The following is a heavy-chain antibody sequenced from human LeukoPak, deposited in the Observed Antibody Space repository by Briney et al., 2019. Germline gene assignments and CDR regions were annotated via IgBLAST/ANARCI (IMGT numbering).Heavy chain of an antibody. CDR3: ARSEAEGRYDSSGYYFY. CDR1: GFTFSSYS. V-gene: IGHV3-21*01. Sequence: GGSLRLSCAASGFTFSSYSMNWVRQAPGKGLEWVSSISSSSSYIYYADPVKGRFTIPRDNAKNSLYLQMNSLRAEDTAVYYCARSEAEGRYDSSGYYFYWGQGTLVTVSS. CDR2: ISSSSSYI. J-gene: IGHJ4*02. D-gene: IGHD3-22*01.